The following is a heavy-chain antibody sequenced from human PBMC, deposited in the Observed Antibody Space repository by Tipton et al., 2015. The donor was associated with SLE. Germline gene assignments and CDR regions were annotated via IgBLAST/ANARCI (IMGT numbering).Heavy chain of an antibody. D-gene: IGHD3-22*01. J-gene: IGHJ3*02. CDR3: ARVYFDSIVARAFDI. V-gene: IGHV4-59*11. CDR1: GGSIGSHY. CDR2: IYYSGST. Sequence: LRLSCTVSGGSIGSHYWSWIRQPPGKGLEWIGYIYYSGSTNYNPSLKSRVTISVDRPRDQFSLKLTSVTAADTAMYYCARVYFDSIVARAFDIWGQGTLVTVSS.